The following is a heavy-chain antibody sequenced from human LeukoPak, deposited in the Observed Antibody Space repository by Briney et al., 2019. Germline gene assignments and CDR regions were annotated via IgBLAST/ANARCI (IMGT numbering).Heavy chain of an antibody. D-gene: IGHD3-10*01. Sequence: GGSLRLSCAASGFTFSGSTMNWVRQAPGKGLEWVSFISTSSSYIYYADSVKGRFSISRDNARNSLFLQMNSLRAEDTAVYYCARDLLIIWGQGTLVTVSS. J-gene: IGHJ4*02. V-gene: IGHV3-21*01. CDR1: GFTFSGST. CDR3: ARDLLII. CDR2: ISTSSSYI.